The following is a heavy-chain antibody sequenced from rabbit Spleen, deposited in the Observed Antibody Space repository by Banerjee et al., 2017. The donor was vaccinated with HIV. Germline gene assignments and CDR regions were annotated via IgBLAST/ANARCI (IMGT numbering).Heavy chain of an antibody. V-gene: IGHV1S40*01. J-gene: IGHJ6*01. CDR1: KFDFTSYYY. CDR3: ARGINYGYAGDAYPPYAMDL. CDR2: IYTGSGST. D-gene: IGHD6-1*01. Sequence: QSLEESGGDLVKPGASLTLSCKASKFDFTSYYYMTWVRQAPGKGLQWIGCIYTGSGSTYYASWAKGRFTISKTSSTTVTLQMTSLTAADTATYFCARGINYGYAGDAYPPYAMDLWGPGTLVT.